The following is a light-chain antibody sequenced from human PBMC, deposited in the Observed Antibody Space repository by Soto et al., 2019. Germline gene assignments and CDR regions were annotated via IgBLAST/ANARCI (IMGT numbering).Light chain of an antibody. CDR1: QSVSSN. CDR2: GAS. V-gene: IGKV3-15*01. Sequence: EIVMTQSPATLSVSPGERATISCRASQSVSSNLAWYQQNPGQAPRLLIYGASTRATGIPARFSGSGSGTEFTLTISSLQSEDFAVYYCQQYNNWPPWTFGQGTKVDIK. CDR3: QQYNNWPPWT. J-gene: IGKJ1*01.